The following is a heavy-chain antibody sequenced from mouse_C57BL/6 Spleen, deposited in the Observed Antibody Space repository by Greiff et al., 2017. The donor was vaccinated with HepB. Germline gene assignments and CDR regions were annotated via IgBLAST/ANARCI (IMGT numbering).Heavy chain of an antibody. CDR1: GYTFTDYY. CDR3: ARYYGSSYCFDY. D-gene: IGHD1-1*01. V-gene: IGHV1-26*01. J-gene: IGHJ2*01. CDR2: INPNNGGT. Sequence: EVQLQQSGPELVKPGASVKISCKASGYTFTDYYVNWVKQSHGKSLEWIGDINPNNGGTSYNQKFKGKATLTVDKSSSTAYMELRSLTSEDSAVYYCARYYGSSYCFDYWGQGTTLTVSS.